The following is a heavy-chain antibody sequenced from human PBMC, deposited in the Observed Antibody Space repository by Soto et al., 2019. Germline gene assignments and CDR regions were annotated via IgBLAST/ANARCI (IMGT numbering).Heavy chain of an antibody. CDR1: GYTFTSYG. V-gene: IGHV1-18*04. J-gene: IGHJ4*02. D-gene: IGHD3-9*01. CDR3: AGGGDILTGYYRVDY. CDR2: ISAYNGNT. Sequence: ASVKVSCKASGYTFTSYGISWVRQAPGQGLEWMGWISAYNGNTNYAQKLQGRVTMTTDTSTSTAYMELRSLRSDDTAVYYCAGGGDILTGYYRVDYWGQGTLVTVSS.